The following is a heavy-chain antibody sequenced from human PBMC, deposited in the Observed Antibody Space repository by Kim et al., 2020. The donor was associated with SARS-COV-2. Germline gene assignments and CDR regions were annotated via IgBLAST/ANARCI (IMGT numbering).Heavy chain of an antibody. CDR2: IYYTGTT. Sequence: SETLSLTCTVSGGSISANYYYWGWIRQPPGKGLEWIGSIYYTGTTSYNPPLSSRVTISLDTSRNQFSLRLGSVTTTDTAVYYCARRGDYWGLGTLVIVSS. V-gene: IGHV4-39*01. CDR3: ARRGDY. J-gene: IGHJ4*02. CDR1: GGSISANYYY.